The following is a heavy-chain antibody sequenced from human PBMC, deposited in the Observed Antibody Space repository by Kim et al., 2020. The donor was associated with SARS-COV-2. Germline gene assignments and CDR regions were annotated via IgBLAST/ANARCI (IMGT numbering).Heavy chain of an antibody. CDR1: EYTFTRYY. D-gene: IGHD3-22*01. CDR2: INPDSGDT. V-gene: IGHV1-2*06. CDR3: ARGSFDPSSDHYLEDAFDL. Sequence: ASVKVSCKASEYTFTRYYIYWVRQAPGQGLEYMGRINPDSGDTNFAQKFRGRVTMTRDTYIKTVFMDLYRLTSDDTAVYYCARGSFDPSSDHYLEDAFDLWGQGTLVSVSS. J-gene: IGHJ3*01.